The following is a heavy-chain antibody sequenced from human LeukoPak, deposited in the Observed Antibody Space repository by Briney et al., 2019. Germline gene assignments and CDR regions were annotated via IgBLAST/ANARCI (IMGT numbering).Heavy chain of an antibody. D-gene: IGHD5-12*01. CDR1: GFTFSSSA. V-gene: IGHV3-23*01. CDR3: AKTAPYSGYDYGPFDY. CDR2: VSGSGRGENT. Sequence: PGGSLRLSCAASGFTFSSSAMSWVRQAPGKGLEWVSNVSGSGRGENTYYADSVKGRFTISRDNSKNTLILQMNSLRAEDTAVYYCAKTAPYSGYDYGPFDYWGQGTLVTVSS. J-gene: IGHJ4*02.